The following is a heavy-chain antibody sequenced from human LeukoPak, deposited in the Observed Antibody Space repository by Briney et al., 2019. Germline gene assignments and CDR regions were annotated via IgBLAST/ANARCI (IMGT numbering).Heavy chain of an antibody. J-gene: IGHJ3*02. CDR1: GFTFSSYG. CDR2: IWYDGSNK. D-gene: IGHD2-15*01. Sequence: PGRSLRLSCAASGFTFSSYGIHWVRQAPGKGLEWMAVIWYDGSNKYYADSVKGRFTISRDNSKNTLYLQMNSLRAEDTAVYYCASNGGYCSGGSCYEASSRAFDIWGQGTMVTVSS. CDR3: ASNGGYCSGGSCYEASSRAFDI. V-gene: IGHV3-33*01.